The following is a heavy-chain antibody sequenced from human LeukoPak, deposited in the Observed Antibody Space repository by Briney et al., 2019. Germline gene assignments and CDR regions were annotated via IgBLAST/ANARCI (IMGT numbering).Heavy chain of an antibody. CDR2: IYYSGST. J-gene: IGHJ4*02. D-gene: IGHD1-26*01. CDR3: ARDGVGATGVLDY. Sequence: SETLSLTCTVSGGSISSSSYYWGWIRQPPGKGLEWIGYIYYSGSTNYNPSLKSRVTISVDTSKNQFSLKLSSVTAADTAVYYCARDGVGATGVLDYWGQGTLVTVSS. V-gene: IGHV4-61*01. CDR1: GGSISSSSYY.